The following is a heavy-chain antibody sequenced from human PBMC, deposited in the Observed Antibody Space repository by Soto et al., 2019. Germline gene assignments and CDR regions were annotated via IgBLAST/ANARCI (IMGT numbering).Heavy chain of an antibody. Sequence: GGSLRLSCAASGFTFIKYAMTWVRQGPGKGLEWVSAISGSGGSAYYADSVKGRFTISRDNSKNTLYLQMNSLRADDSGVYYCAKDPYSGVLVPVAIGFDPWGPGTLVTVSS. CDR3: AKDPYSGVLVPVAIGFDP. V-gene: IGHV3-23*01. CDR1: GFTFIKYA. D-gene: IGHD2-2*01. J-gene: IGHJ5*02. CDR2: ISGSGGSA.